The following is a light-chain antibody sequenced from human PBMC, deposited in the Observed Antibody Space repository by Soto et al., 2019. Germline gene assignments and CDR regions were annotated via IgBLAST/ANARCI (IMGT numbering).Light chain of an antibody. Sequence: EIVLTQSPATLSLSPGERATLFCRASQSVSSYLAWYQQKPGQAPRLLIYDASNRATGIPARFSGSGSGTDFTLTISSLEPEDFAVYYCQQRSNWPLPFGGGTKVEIK. CDR3: QQRSNWPLP. CDR2: DAS. V-gene: IGKV3-11*01. J-gene: IGKJ4*01. CDR1: QSVSSY.